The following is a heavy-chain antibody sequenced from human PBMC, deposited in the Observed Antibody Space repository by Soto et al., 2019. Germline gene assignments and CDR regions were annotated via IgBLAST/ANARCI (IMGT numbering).Heavy chain of an antibody. CDR2: ISGSGGST. D-gene: IGHD6-13*01. J-gene: IGHJ4*02. Sequence: EVQLLESGGGLVQPGGSLRLSCAASGFTFSSYAMSWVRQAPGKGLEWVSAISGSGGSTYYADSVKGRFTISRDNSKNAQYLQMNSMRAEDTAVDYCAKGPGSSWYYFDYWGQGTLVTVSS. CDR1: GFTFSSYA. V-gene: IGHV3-23*01. CDR3: AKGPGSSWYYFDY.